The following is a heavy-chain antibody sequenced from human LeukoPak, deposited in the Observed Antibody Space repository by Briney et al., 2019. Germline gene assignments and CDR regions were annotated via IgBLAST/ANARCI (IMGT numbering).Heavy chain of an antibody. CDR1: GYTFTSYY. V-gene: IGHV1-46*01. CDR3: ARDQEGFDY. Sequence: AASAKVSCKASGYTFTSYYMHWVRQAPGQGLEWMGIINPSGGSTSYAQKFQGRVTVTRDTSTSTVHMELSGLRSEDTAVYYCARDQEGFDYWGQGTLVTVSS. CDR2: INPSGGST. J-gene: IGHJ4*02.